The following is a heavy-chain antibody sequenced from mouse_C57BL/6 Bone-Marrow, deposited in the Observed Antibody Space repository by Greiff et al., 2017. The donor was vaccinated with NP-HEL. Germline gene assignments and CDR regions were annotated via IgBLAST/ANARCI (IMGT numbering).Heavy chain of an antibody. CDR3: VRHRSYYFDY. J-gene: IGHJ2*01. CDR1: GFSFNTYA. V-gene: IGHV10-1*01. Sequence: EVMLVESGGGLVQPKGSLKLSCAASGFSFNTYAMNWVRQAPGKGLEWVARIRSKSNNYATYYADSVKDRFTISRDDSESMLYLQMNNLKTEDTAMYYCVRHRSYYFDYWGQGTTLTVSS. CDR2: IRSKSNNYAT.